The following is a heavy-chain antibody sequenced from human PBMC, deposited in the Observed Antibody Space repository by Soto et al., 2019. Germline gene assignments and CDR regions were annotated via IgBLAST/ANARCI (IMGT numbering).Heavy chain of an antibody. CDR2: ISAYNGNT. CDR3: ASLPKPSDYSTYVPAWFDP. CDR1: GYTFTSYG. J-gene: IGHJ5*02. D-gene: IGHD4-4*01. V-gene: IGHV1-18*01. Sequence: QVQLVQSGAEVKKPGASVKVSCKASGYTFTSYGISWVRQAPGQGLEWMGWISAYNGNTNYAQKLQGRVTMTTDTSTRTAYMELRSLRSNDTAVYYCASLPKPSDYSTYVPAWFDPWGQGTLVTVSS.